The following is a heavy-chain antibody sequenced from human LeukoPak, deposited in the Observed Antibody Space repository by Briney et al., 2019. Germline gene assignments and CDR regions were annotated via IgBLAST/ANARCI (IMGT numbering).Heavy chain of an antibody. CDR1: GFTFDDYA. CDR2: ISWNSGSI. V-gene: IGHV3-9*01. D-gene: IGHD2-8*02. CDR3: AKDRARRYPTYWYYMDV. J-gene: IGHJ6*03. Sequence: PGGSLRLSCAASGFTFDDYAMHWVRQAPGKGLEWVSGISWNSGSIGYADSVKGRFTISRDNAKNSLYLQMNSLRAEDTALYYCAKDRARRYPTYWYYMDVWGKGTTVTVSS.